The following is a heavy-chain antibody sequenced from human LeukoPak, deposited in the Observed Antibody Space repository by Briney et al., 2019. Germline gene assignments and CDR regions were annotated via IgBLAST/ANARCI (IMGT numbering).Heavy chain of an antibody. D-gene: IGHD3-3*01. CDR2: IKQDGSET. Sequence: PGGSLRLSCAASGFTFSNYWMSWVRRAPGKGLEWVANIKQDGSETYYVDSVRGRFTISRDNAKNSLYLQMNSLRAEDTAVYYCARDFWGAYRVDFFDYWGQGILVTASS. V-gene: IGHV3-7*01. CDR1: GFTFSNYW. CDR3: ARDFWGAYRVDFFDY. J-gene: IGHJ4*02.